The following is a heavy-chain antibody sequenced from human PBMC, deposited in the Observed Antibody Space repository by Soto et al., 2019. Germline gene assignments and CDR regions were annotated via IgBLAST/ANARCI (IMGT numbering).Heavy chain of an antibody. CDR1: GYTFTSYG. J-gene: IGHJ3*02. CDR2: ISAYNGNT. V-gene: IGHV1-18*01. D-gene: IGHD3-22*01. Sequence: ASVKVSCKASGYTFTSYGISWVRQAPGQGLEWMGWISAYNGNTNYAQKLQGRVTMTTDTSTSTAYMELRSLRSEDTAVYYCARDRKVFYDSSGTKDAFDIWGQGTMFTVSS. CDR3: ARDRKVFYDSSGTKDAFDI.